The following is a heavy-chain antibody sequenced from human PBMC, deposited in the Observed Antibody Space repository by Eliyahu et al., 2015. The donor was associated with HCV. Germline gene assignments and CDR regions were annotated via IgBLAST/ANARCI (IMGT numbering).Heavy chain of an antibody. CDR3: ARGLGRGSLDV. D-gene: IGHD2-15*01. CDR1: GFSFRTSW. Sequence: EEQLVESGGAXVQPGGXLRLSXEASGFSFRTSWMTWVRQSPGKGLEWVANXXQAGNQKYYVDSVRGRFTVSRDNAKNSLSLQIDSVRAEDTAVYYCARGLGRGSLDVWGKGTTVTVSS. J-gene: IGHJ6*04. V-gene: IGHV3-7*03. CDR2: XXQAGNQK.